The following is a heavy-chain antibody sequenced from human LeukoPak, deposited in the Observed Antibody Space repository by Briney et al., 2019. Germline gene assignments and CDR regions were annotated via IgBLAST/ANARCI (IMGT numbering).Heavy chain of an antibody. CDR3: DRGKGTGGTNSFDI. Sequence: PSQTLSLTCAVSGGSISSGGYSWSWIRQPPGKCLEWIGYIYHSGSTYYSPSLKSRVTISVDRTKDQLSLKLSSVTATDTAVYYCDRGKGTGGTNSFDIWGQGTMVTVSS. J-gene: IGHJ3*02. V-gene: IGHV4-30-2*01. CDR2: IYHSGST. CDR1: GGSISSGGYS. D-gene: IGHD1-1*01.